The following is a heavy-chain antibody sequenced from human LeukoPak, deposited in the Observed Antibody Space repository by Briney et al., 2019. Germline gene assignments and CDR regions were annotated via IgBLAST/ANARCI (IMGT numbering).Heavy chain of an antibody. J-gene: IGHJ4*02. V-gene: IGHV3-30*03. CDR3: ARGRRFLEWLLYFDY. CDR1: GFTFSSYG. Sequence: GGSLRLSCAASGFTFSSYGMHWVRQAPGKGLEWVAVISYDGSNKYYADSVKGRFTISRDNSKNTLYLQMNSLRDEDTAVYYCARGRRFLEWLLYFDYWGQGTLVTVSS. D-gene: IGHD3-3*01. CDR2: ISYDGSNK.